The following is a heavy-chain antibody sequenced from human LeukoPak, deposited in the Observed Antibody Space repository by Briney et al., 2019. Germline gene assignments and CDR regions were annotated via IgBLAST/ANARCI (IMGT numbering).Heavy chain of an antibody. CDR3: ARGGLTIAEATTSWYLDY. D-gene: IGHD1-26*01. Sequence: PGGSLRLSCAASGFTFSSYGMHWVRQAPGKGLEWVAVIWYDGSNKYYADSVKGRFTISRDNSKNTLYLQMNSLRGEDTAVYYCARGGLTIAEATTSWYLDYWGQGTLVTVSS. V-gene: IGHV3-33*01. J-gene: IGHJ4*02. CDR1: GFTFSSYG. CDR2: IWYDGSNK.